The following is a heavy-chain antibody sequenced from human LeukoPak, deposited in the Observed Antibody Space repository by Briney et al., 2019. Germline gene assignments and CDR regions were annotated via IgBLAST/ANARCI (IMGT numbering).Heavy chain of an antibody. CDR3: ARARVSDSVRSYYFDY. D-gene: IGHD3-10*01. J-gene: IGHJ4*02. V-gene: IGHV3-21*01. Sequence: PGGSLRLSCAASGFTFSSYSMNWVRQAPGKGLEWVSSISSSSSYIYYADSVKGRFTISRDNAKNSLYLQMNSLRAGDTAVYYCARARVSDSVRSYYFDYWGQGTLVTVSS. CDR1: GFTFSSYS. CDR2: ISSSSSYI.